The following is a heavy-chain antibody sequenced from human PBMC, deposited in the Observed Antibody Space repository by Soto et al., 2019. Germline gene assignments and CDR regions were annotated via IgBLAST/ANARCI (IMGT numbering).Heavy chain of an antibody. CDR2: ISGYNGDA. CDR3: AKNGQPPYYYYGLDV. J-gene: IGHJ6*02. Sequence: ASVKVSCKASGYTLTRYGISWVRQAPGQGLEWMGWISGYNGDANYAQRFQGRVSMTIDTSTTTAYMELRTLTPDDTAVYYCAKNGQPPYYYYGLDVWGQGTTVTVSS. CDR1: GYTLTRYG. D-gene: IGHD2-8*01. V-gene: IGHV1-18*01.